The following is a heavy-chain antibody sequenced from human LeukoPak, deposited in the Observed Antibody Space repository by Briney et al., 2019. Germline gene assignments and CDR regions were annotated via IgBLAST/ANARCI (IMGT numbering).Heavy chain of an antibody. CDR2: IYYSGST. CDR1: GASISTYY. J-gene: IGHJ4*02. Sequence: PSETLSLTCNVSGASISTYYWSWIRQPPGKGLEWIGHIYYSGSTHYNPSLESRVTISTDTSKNQFSLNLSSVTAADTAVYYCARGPYPAAGAYHQFDYWGQGTLVTVSS. CDR3: ARGPYPAAGAYHQFDY. D-gene: IGHD6-13*01. V-gene: IGHV4-59*01.